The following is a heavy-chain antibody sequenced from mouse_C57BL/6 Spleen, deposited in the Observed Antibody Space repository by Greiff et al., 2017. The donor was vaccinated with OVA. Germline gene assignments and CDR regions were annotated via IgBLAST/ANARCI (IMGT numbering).Heavy chain of an antibody. CDR3: AVNWDVGY. J-gene: IGHJ2*01. CDR1: GFTFSDYG. Sequence: DVKLVESGGGLVKPGGSLKLSCAASGFTFSDYGMHWVRQAPEKGLEWVAYISSGSSTIYYADTVKGRFTISRDNAKNTLFLQMTSLRSEDTAMYYCAVNWDVGYWGQGTTLTVSS. CDR2: ISSGSSTI. D-gene: IGHD4-1*01. V-gene: IGHV5-17*01.